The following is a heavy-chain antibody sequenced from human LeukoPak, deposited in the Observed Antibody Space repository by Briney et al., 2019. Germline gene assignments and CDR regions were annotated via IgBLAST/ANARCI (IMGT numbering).Heavy chain of an antibody. V-gene: IGHV3-30-3*01. CDR1: GFTLSGYA. Sequence: PGGSLRLSCAASGFTLSGYAMHWVRQAPDKGLEWVAVISYDGSNKYYADSVKGRFTISRDNSKNTLYLQMNSLRAEDTAVYYCARDADLLLWFGELNRGRSSYDAFDIWGQGTMVTVSS. CDR3: ARDADLLLWFGELNRGRSSYDAFDI. D-gene: IGHD3-10*01. J-gene: IGHJ3*02. CDR2: ISYDGSNK.